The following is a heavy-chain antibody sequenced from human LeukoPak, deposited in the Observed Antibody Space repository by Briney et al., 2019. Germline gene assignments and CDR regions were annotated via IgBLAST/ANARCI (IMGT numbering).Heavy chain of an antibody. CDR2: INHSGST. J-gene: IGHJ3*02. V-gene: IGHV4-34*01. CDR3: ARRIDAFDI. Sequence: SETLSLTCAVYGGSFSGYYWSWIRQPPGKGLEWIGEINHSGSTNYNPSLKSRVTISVDTSKNQFSLKLSSVTAADTAVYYCARRIDAFDIWSQGTMVTVSS. CDR1: GGSFSGYY.